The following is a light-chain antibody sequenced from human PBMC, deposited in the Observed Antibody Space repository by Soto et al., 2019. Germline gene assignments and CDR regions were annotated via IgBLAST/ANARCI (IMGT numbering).Light chain of an antibody. J-gene: IGKJ2*01. CDR3: PLRVNWPSRYT. CDR1: QTVNNY. V-gene: IGKV3-11*01. Sequence: EIVLTQSPATLSLSPGERATLSCRASQTVNNYLAWYQQKPGQAPRLLIFDASNRASGIPARFSGSGSGTDFTLTISSLEAEDCAVYYCPLRVNWPSRYTVGQGTKLEIK. CDR2: DAS.